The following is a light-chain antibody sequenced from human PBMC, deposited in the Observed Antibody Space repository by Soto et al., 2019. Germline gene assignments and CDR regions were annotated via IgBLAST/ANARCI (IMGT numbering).Light chain of an antibody. CDR2: END. J-gene: IGLJ1*01. Sequence: QSVLTQPPSVSAAPGQKVTISCSGSSSNIGITSVSWYQQLPEAAPKLLIYENDKRPSGIPDRFSGSKSGTSATLGITGLQTGDEADYYCGTWDSSLSADGSGTGTKVTVL. CDR1: SSNIGITS. V-gene: IGLV1-51*02. CDR3: GTWDSSLSADG.